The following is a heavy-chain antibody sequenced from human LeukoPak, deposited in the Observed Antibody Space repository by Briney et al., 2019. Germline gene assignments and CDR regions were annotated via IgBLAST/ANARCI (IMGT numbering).Heavy chain of an antibody. J-gene: IGHJ4*02. V-gene: IGHV4-31*03. CDR3: ARSPSTEWLGGYYFDY. CDR2: IYYSGGT. D-gene: IGHD3-3*01. Sequence: PSQTLSLTCTVSGGSISSGGYYWSWIRQHPGKGLEWIGYIYYSGGTYYNPSLKSRVTISVDTSKNQFSLKLSSVTAADTAVYYCARSPSTEWLGGYYFDYWGQGTLVTVSS. CDR1: GGSISSGGYY.